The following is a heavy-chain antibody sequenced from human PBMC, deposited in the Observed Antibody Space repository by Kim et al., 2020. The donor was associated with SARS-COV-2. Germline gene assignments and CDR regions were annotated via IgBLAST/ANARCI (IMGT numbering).Heavy chain of an antibody. CDR2: ST. Sequence: STSYADSVKGRFTISRDNAKNTLYLQMNSLRAEDTAVYYCARNGSGPQDVWGQGTTVTVSS. J-gene: IGHJ6*02. V-gene: IGHV3-74*01. CDR3: ARNGSGPQDV. D-gene: IGHD5-12*01.